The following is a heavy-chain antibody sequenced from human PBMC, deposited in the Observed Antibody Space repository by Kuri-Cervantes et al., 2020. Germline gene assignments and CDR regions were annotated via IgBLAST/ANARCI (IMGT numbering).Heavy chain of an antibody. CDR2: ISSSSSYT. CDR3: AREAGSGYDLAY. V-gene: IGHV3-21*01. J-gene: IGHJ4*02. Sequence: GESLKISCAASGFTFSSYAMHWVRQAPGKGLEWVSSISSSSSYTYYADSVKGRFTISRDNSKNTLYLQMNSLRAEDTAVYYCAREAGSGYDLAYWGQGTLVTVSS. CDR1: GFTFSSYA. D-gene: IGHD5-12*01.